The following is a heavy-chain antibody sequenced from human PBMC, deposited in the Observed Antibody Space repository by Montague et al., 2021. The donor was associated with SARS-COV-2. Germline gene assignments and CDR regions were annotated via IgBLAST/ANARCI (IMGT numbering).Heavy chain of an antibody. J-gene: IGHJ4*02. Sequence: SETLSLTCTVSGGSISSSSYYWGWIRQPPGKGLEWIGSIYYSGSTYYNAPLKSRVTISVDTSKNQFSLKLTSVTAADTAVYHCARHGGHSYAHFAYWGQGTLVIVSS. D-gene: IGHD5-18*01. V-gene: IGHV4-39*01. CDR2: IYYSGST. CDR1: GGSISSSSYY. CDR3: ARHGGHSYAHFAY.